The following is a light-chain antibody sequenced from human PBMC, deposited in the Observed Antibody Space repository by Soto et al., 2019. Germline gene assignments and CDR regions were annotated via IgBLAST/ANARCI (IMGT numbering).Light chain of an antibody. CDR2: GAS. CDR1: QSVSSN. Sequence: EIVMTQSPATLSVSPGERATLSCRASQSVSSNLAWYQQKPGQAPRLLIYGASTRATGIPARFSGSGSGTEFTLTISSLQSEDFAVYYCQQYNNWPPFTFGQGNDWRL. J-gene: IGKJ5*01. V-gene: IGKV3-15*01. CDR3: QQYNNWPPFT.